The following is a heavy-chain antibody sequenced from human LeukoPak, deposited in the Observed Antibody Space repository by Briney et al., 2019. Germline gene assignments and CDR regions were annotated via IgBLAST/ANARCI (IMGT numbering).Heavy chain of an antibody. CDR1: GYTFTSYG. CDR2: INTYKGNT. D-gene: IGHD6-19*01. CDR3: ARNSHGYSSGWLQFNFDY. Sequence: VASVKVSCKASGYTFTSYGITWVRQAPGQGLEWMGWINTYKGNTNYAQNVQGRVTMTTDTSTNTAYMEMRSLRSDDTAVYYCARNSHGYSSGWLQFNFDYWGQGTLVTVSS. J-gene: IGHJ4*02. V-gene: IGHV1-18*01.